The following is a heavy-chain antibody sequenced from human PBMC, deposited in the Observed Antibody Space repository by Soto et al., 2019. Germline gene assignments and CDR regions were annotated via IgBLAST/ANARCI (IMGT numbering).Heavy chain of an antibody. CDR1: GYTFTSYD. CDR2: MNPNSGNT. Sequence: QVQLVESGAEVKKPGASVKVSCKASGYTFTSYDINWVRQATGQGLEWMGWMNPNSGNTGYAQKFQGRVTMTRNTSISTAYMELSSLRSEDTAVYYCARALTAAGRDWFDPWGQGTLVTVSS. CDR3: ARALTAAGRDWFDP. J-gene: IGHJ5*02. D-gene: IGHD6-13*01. V-gene: IGHV1-8*01.